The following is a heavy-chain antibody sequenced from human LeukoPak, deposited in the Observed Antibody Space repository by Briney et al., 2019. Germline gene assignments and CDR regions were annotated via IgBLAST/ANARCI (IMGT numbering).Heavy chain of an antibody. V-gene: IGHV3-30*02. Sequence: GGSLRLSCATSGFTFSHYGMHWVRQAPGRGLDWVAHIRYDESDKYYADSVKGRFTISRDICKNTVYLQMNSLRVEDTAVYYCAKDFNWAFDYWGQGTLVTVSS. D-gene: IGHD1-1*01. CDR3: AKDFNWAFDY. CDR1: GFTFSHYG. J-gene: IGHJ4*02. CDR2: IRYDESDK.